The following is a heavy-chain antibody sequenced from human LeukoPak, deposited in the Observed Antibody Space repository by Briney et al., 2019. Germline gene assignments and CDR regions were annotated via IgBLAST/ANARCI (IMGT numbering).Heavy chain of an antibody. V-gene: IGHV3-21*01. CDR2: ISSSSSYI. D-gene: IGHD2-15*01. J-gene: IGHJ4*02. CDR3: ARDSLYSGYSNDY. Sequence: GGSLRLSCAASGFTFSTYSMDWVRQAPGKGLEWVSSISSSSSYIYYADSVKGRFTIPKDNAKNSLYLQMNSLGAEDTAVYYCARDSLYSGYSNDYWGQGTLVTVSS. CDR1: GFTFSTYS.